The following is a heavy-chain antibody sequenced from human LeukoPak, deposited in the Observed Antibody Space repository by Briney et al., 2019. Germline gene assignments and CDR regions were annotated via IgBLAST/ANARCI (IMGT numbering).Heavy chain of an antibody. CDR2: IYHTGSN. CDR1: GGSVSNADYY. J-gene: IGHJ4*02. Sequence: SETLSLTCTVSGGSVSNADYYWSWIRHPPGKTLEWIGYIYHTGSNNYKYSLKSRVTISLDTSKNRFSLKLSSVTAADTAVYYCARLNDFWSGYHYCFDYWGQGTLVTVSS. CDR3: ARLNDFWSGYHYCFDY. V-gene: IGHV4-61*08. D-gene: IGHD3-3*01.